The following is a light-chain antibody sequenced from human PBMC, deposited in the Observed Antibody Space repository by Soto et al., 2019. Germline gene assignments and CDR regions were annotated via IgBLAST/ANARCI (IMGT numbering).Light chain of an antibody. CDR3: QQSNNWPWT. V-gene: IGKV3-15*01. Sequence: EIVMMQVVATELMKQGATAKSICRSSQSVSSNLAWYQQKPGQGPRLLIYGTSTRATGIPARFSGSGSGTEFTLTINSLQSEDFAVYYCQQSNNWPWTFGQGTKV. CDR1: QSVSSN. CDR2: GTS. J-gene: IGKJ1*01.